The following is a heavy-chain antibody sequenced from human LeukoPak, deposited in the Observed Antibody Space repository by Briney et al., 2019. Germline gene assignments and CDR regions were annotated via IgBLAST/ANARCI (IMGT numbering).Heavy chain of an antibody. Sequence: SETLSLICAVYGGSFSGYYWSWIRQPPGKGLEWIGEINHSGSTNYNPSLKSRVTISVDTSKNQFSLKLSSVTAADTAVYYCARGLKYCSGGSCYSGYNWFDPWGQGTLVTVSS. CDR2: INHSGST. D-gene: IGHD2-15*01. CDR3: ARGLKYCSGGSCYSGYNWFDP. V-gene: IGHV4-34*01. J-gene: IGHJ5*02. CDR1: GGSFSGYY.